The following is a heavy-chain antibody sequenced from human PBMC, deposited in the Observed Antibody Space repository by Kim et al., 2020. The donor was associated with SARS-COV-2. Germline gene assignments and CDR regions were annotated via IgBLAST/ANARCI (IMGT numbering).Heavy chain of an antibody. Sequence: GGSLRLSCAASGFTFSSYAMHWVRQAPGKGLEWVAVISYDGSNKYYADSVKGRFTISRDNSKNTLYLQMNSLRAEDTAVYYCARDTEGYYYDSSGDYWGQGTLVTVSS. CDR2: ISYDGSNK. J-gene: IGHJ4*02. CDR3: ARDTEGYYYDSSGDY. D-gene: IGHD3-22*01. V-gene: IGHV3-30*04. CDR1: GFTFSSYA.